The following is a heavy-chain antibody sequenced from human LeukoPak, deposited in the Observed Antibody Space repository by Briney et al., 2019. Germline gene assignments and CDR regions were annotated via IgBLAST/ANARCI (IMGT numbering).Heavy chain of an antibody. D-gene: IGHD3-10*01. CDR3: ARRGGPTDY. Sequence: ASVKVSCKASGYAFTGYLMHWVRQAPGQGLEWMGWINPDSGDTNYAQKYQGRVTMTRDTSINTAYMELNRVRYDDTAVYYCARRGGPTDYWGQGTLVTVSS. V-gene: IGHV1-2*02. J-gene: IGHJ4*02. CDR2: INPDSGDT. CDR1: GYAFTGYL.